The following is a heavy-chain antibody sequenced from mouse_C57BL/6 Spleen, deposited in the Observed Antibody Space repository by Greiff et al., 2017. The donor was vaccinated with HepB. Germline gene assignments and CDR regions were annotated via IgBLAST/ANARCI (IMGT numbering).Heavy chain of an antibody. CDR1: GFNIKDDY. D-gene: IGHD1-3*01. CDR2: IDPENGDT. J-gene: IGHJ3*01. V-gene: IGHV14-4*01. Sequence: VHVKQSGAELVRPGASVKLSCTASGFNIKDDYMHWVKQRPEQGLEWIGWIDPENGDTEYASKFQGKATITADTSSHTAYLQLSSLTSEDTAVYYCTTLARPGFAYWGQGTLVTVSA. CDR3: TTLARPGFAY.